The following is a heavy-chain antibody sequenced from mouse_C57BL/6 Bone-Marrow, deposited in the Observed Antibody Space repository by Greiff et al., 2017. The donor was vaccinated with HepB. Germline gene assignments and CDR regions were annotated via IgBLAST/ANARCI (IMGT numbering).Heavy chain of an antibody. J-gene: IGHJ4*01. CDR3: VRHESSYDYVDYYAMDY. Sequence: EVHLVESGGGLVQPKGSLKLSCAASGFSFNTYAMNWVRQAPGKGLEWVARIRSKSNNYATYYADSVKDRFTISRDDSESMLYLQMNNLKTEDTAMYYCVRHESSYDYVDYYAMDYWGQGTSVTVSS. D-gene: IGHD2-4*01. CDR2: IRSKSNNYAT. CDR1: GFSFNTYA. V-gene: IGHV10-1*01.